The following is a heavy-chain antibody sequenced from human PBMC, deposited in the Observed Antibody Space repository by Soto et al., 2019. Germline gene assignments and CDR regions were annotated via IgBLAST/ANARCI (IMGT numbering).Heavy chain of an antibody. CDR1: GGSYSGYY. CDR2: INHSGST. D-gene: IGHD3-16*01. V-gene: IGHV4-34*01. CDR3: ASLFGRGPHDGGNSVYNY. Sequence: SETLSLTCAVYGGSYSGYYRSWIRQPPGKGLEWIGEINHSGSTNYNPSLKSRVTISVDTSKNQFSLKLSSVTAADTAVYYCASLFGRGPHDGGNSVYNYWAQGTPDIVSA. J-gene: IGHJ4*02.